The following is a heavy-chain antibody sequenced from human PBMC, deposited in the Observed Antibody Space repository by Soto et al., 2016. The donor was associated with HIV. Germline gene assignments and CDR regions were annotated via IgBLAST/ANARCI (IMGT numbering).Heavy chain of an antibody. V-gene: IGHV3-30*18. CDR3: AKXGGQGYWPDY. CDR2: IWYDGSNK. J-gene: IGHJ4*02. CDR1: GFTFSSYG. Sequence: VQLVESGGGVVQPGRSLRLSCAASGFTFSSYGMHWVRQAPGKGLEWVAVIWYDGSNKYYADSVKGRFTISRDNSKNTLYLQMNSLRAEDTAMYYCAKXGGQGYWPDYWGQGTLVTVSS. D-gene: IGHD2-21*01.